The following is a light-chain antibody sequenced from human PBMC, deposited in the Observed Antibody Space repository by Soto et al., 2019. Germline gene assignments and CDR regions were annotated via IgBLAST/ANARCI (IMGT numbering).Light chain of an antibody. CDR2: AAS. J-gene: IGKJ1*01. Sequence: DIQMTQFPSSLSASVGDRVNITCRASQGISTWLAWYQQKPERAPKSLIYAASRLQSGVPPRFSGSRSDTDFTLTISGLQPEGGATYYWQQYERYPRTFGPGTKVEIK. CDR3: QQYERYPRT. V-gene: IGKV1D-16*01. CDR1: QGISTW.